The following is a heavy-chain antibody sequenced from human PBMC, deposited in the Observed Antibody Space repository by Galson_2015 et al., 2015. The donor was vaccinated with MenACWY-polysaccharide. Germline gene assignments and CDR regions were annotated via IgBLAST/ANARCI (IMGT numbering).Heavy chain of an antibody. V-gene: IGHV1-8*01. CDR3: ARGRYGA. D-gene: IGHD5-18*01. J-gene: IGHJ5*02. CDR2: MPPRSGHT. Sequence: SGYTFPYNDINWVRQAPGQRLEWVGLMPPRSGHTEYAQKFQGRVTMTSNTAISTAYMELTSLRSEDTAVYYCARGRYGAWGQGTLVIVSS. CDR1: GYTFPYND.